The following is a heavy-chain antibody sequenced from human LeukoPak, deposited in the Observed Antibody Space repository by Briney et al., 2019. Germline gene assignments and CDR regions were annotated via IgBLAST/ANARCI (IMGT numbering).Heavy chain of an antibody. D-gene: IGHD6-13*01. Sequence: GGSLRLSCTVSGFTLSSYAMHWARQAPGKGLEWVAVISYDASNIYYADSVKGRFTISRDNSNDTLYLQMNSLRAEDTAVYYCARDLRAATPLEYFQLWGQGTLVTVSS. CDR3: ARDLRAATPLEYFQL. J-gene: IGHJ1*01. CDR1: GFTLSSYA. CDR2: ISYDASNI. V-gene: IGHV3-30*04.